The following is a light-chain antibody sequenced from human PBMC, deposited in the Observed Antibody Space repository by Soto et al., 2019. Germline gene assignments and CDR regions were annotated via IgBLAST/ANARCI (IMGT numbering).Light chain of an antibody. Sequence: DIQMTQSPSSLSTSVGGRVTITCRASQSISTYLNWYQQRPGKAPKLLIYAASSLQRGVPSRFGGSGSGTDFTLTISSLQPEDFATYYCQQSYYTPLTFGGGTKVEIK. V-gene: IGKV1-39*01. CDR3: QQSYYTPLT. CDR1: QSISTY. CDR2: AAS. J-gene: IGKJ4*01.